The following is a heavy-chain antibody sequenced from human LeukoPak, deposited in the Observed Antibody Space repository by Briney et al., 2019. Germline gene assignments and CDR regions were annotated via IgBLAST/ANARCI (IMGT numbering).Heavy chain of an antibody. CDR3: ASYHTLYYYDSSGSYDY. V-gene: IGHV4-39*01. Sequence: SETLSLTCTVSGDSFSSTIYYWAWIRQPPGKGLEWIGSFHYSGTTYYNASLKSRVTISADTSKNQFSLKLSSVTAADTAVYYCASYHTLYYYDSSGSYDYWGQGTLVTVSS. D-gene: IGHD3-22*01. CDR1: GDSFSSTIYY. CDR2: FHYSGTT. J-gene: IGHJ4*02.